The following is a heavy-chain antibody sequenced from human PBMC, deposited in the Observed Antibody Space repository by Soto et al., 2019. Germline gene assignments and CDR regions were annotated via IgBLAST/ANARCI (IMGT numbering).Heavy chain of an antibody. CDR2: IGTRTGDL. J-gene: IGHJ4*02. D-gene: IGHD1-26*01. V-gene: IGHV3-23*01. Sequence: PGGSLRLSCAASGFTFTSYAMTCVRQGPWKGLEWVSSIGTRTGDLLYADSVKGRFTISRDNSRNTLYLQMNSLRTEDTAIYYCAKRSPSGTYYFDYWGQGTLVTVS. CDR3: AKRSPSGTYYFDY. CDR1: GFTFTSYA.